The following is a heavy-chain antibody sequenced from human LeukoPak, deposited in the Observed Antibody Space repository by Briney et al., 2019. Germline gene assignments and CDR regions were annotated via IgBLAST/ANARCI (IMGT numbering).Heavy chain of an antibody. CDR1: GGSISSGSYY. J-gene: IGHJ4*02. CDR2: IYTSGST. CDR3: ARETYYYDSSGYYYPTD. V-gene: IGHV4-61*02. D-gene: IGHD3-22*01. Sequence: PSQTLSLTCTVSGGSISSGSYYWSWIRQPAGKGLEWIGRIYTSGSTNYNPSLKSRVTISVDTSKNQFSLKLSSVTAADTAVYYCARETYYYDSSGYYYPTDWGQGTLVTVSS.